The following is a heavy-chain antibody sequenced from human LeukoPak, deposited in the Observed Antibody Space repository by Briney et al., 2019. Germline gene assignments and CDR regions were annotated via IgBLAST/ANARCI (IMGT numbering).Heavy chain of an antibody. D-gene: IGHD2-21*02. CDR1: GGSISSYY. J-gene: IGHJ3*02. CDR2: IYYSGST. V-gene: IGHV4-59*01. CDR3: ASRVTGDDAFDI. Sequence: SETLSLTCTVSGGSISSYYWSWIRQPPGKGLEWIGYIYYSGSTNYNPSLKSRVTISVDTSKKQFSLKLSSVTAADTAVYYCASRVTGDDAFDIWGQGTMVTVSS.